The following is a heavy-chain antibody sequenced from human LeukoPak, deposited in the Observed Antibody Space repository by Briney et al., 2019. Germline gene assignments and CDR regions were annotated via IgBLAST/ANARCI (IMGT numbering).Heavy chain of an antibody. CDR1: GFTFSDYY. Sequence: PGGSLRLSCAASGFTFSDYYMSWIRQAPGKGLEWVSYISSSGSTIYYADSVKGRFTISRDNAKNSLYLQMNSLRAEDTAVYYCAREDSSSWLSFDYWGQGTLVTVSS. CDR3: AREDSSSWLSFDY. V-gene: IGHV3-11*04. J-gene: IGHJ4*02. CDR2: ISSSGSTI. D-gene: IGHD6-13*01.